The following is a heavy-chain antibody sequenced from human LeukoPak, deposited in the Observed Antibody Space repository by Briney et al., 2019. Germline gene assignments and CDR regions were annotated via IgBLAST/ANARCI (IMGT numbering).Heavy chain of an antibody. V-gene: IGHV1-69*13. CDR3: ARGAYCGGDCYPCCYYGMDV. D-gene: IGHD2-21*02. Sequence: ASVKVSCKASGGTFSSYAISWVRQAPGQGLEWMGGIIPIFGTANYAQKFQGRVTITADESTSTAYMELSGLRSEDTAVYYCARGAYCGGDCYPCCYYGMDVWGQGTTVTVSS. CDR2: IIPIFGTA. J-gene: IGHJ6*02. CDR1: GGTFSSYA.